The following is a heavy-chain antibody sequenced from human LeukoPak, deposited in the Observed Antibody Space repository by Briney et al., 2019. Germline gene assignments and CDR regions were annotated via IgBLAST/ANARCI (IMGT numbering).Heavy chain of an antibody. D-gene: IGHD3-22*01. CDR3: ASGYYDSSGYYPPPY. V-gene: IGHV4-39*07. CDR1: GGSIRSSDYY. Sequence: SETLSLTCTVSGGSIRSSDYYWGWLRQPPGKGLEWVGNIFYSGSTYYNPSLESRVTISVDTSMTQFSLRLTSVTAADTAVYYCASGYYDSSGYYPPPYWGQGTLVTVSS. J-gene: IGHJ4*02. CDR2: IFYSGST.